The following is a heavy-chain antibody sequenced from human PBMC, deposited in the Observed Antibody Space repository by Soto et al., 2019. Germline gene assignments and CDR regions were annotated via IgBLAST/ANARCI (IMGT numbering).Heavy chain of an antibody. CDR2: IIPIFGTA. CDR3: AGGFYGYCSSTSCYYYYYYGMDV. J-gene: IGHJ6*02. V-gene: IGHV1-69*13. Sequence: SVKVSCKASGGTFSSYAISWVRQAPGQGLEWMGGIIPIFGTANYAQKFQGRVTITADESTSTAYMELSSLRSEDTAVYYCAGGFYGYCSSTSCYYYYYYGMDVWGQGTTVTVSS. CDR1: GGTFSSYA. D-gene: IGHD2-2*03.